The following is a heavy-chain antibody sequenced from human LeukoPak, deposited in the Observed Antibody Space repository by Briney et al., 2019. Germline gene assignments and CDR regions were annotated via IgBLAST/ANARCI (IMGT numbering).Heavy chain of an antibody. CDR1: AFTFSTYG. CDR2: IWYDGSIE. J-gene: IGHJ6*03. CDR3: ARVSAAMGYKYMDV. D-gene: IGHD5-18*01. Sequence: PGTSLRLSCAASAFTFSTYGMHWVRQAPGKGLEWVAVIWYDGSIEYYADSVKGRFSISRDNSKNTLYLQMNSLRAEDTAVYYCARVSAAMGYKYMDVWGKGTTVTVSS. V-gene: IGHV3-33*01.